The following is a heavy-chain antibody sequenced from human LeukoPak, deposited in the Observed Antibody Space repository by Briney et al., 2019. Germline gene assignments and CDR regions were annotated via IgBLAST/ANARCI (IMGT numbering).Heavy chain of an antibody. CDR2: ISGSGGSK. CDR3: AKDGRYGSGSYYIIRSPYFDY. CDR1: GFTFSSYA. Sequence: HPGGSLRLSCAASGFTFSSYAMSWVRQAPGKGLEWVSTISGSGGSKYYAASVKGRFTISRDNSKNTLYLQMNSLRAEDTAVYYCAKDGRYGSGSYYIIRSPYFDYWGQGTLVTVSS. V-gene: IGHV3-23*01. J-gene: IGHJ4*02. D-gene: IGHD3-10*01.